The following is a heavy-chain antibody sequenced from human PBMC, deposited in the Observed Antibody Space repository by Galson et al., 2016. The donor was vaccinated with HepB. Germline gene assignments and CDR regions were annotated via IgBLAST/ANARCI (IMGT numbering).Heavy chain of an antibody. CDR1: GFTFSSHW. J-gene: IGHJ6*02. D-gene: IGHD3-10*01. CDR2: IKEDGSDK. V-gene: IGHV3-7*01. Sequence: SLRLSCAASGFTFSSHWMTWVRQAPGKGPEWVASIKEDGSDKPYEDSVRGRFTISRDNAKNSLHLQMNSLRVEDTAVYYCARRLNMIRAVGWGYGMDVWGQGTTVTVSS. CDR3: ARRLNMIRAVGWGYGMDV.